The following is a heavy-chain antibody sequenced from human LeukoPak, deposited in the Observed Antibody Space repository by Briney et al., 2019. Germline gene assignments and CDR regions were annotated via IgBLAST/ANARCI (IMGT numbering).Heavy chain of an antibody. D-gene: IGHD4-17*01. Sequence: SETLSLTCTVSGGSISSYYWSWIRQPPGKGLEWIGYIYYSGSTNYNPSLKSRVTISVDTSKNQFSLKLSSVTAADTAVYYCAREVYGDNYFDYWGQGTLDTVSS. V-gene: IGHV4-59*01. J-gene: IGHJ4*02. CDR2: IYYSGST. CDR1: GGSISSYY. CDR3: AREVYGDNYFDY.